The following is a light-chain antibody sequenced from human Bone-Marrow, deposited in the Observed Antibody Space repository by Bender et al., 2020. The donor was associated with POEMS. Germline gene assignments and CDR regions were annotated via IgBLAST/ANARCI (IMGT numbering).Light chain of an antibody. CDR3: VAWDDTLNGWV. CDR2: DVS. Sequence: QSALTQPASVSGSPGQSITISCTGTSSDVGDYNFVSWYQQSPGNAPKLMIYDVSKRPSGVPDRFSGSMSGTSASLAISGLHSEDEADYYCVAWDDTLNGWVFGGGTKLTVL. V-gene: IGLV2-14*03. J-gene: IGLJ2*01. CDR1: SSDVGDYNF.